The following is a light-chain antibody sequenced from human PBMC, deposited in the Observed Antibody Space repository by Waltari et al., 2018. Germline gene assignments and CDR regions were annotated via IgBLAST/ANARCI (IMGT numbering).Light chain of an antibody. J-gene: IGLJ3*02. CDR2: KAN. CDR1: SGSISHTSY. V-gene: IGLV8-61*01. Sequence: QTVVTQEPSLSVSPGGTVTPTCALSSGSISHTSYATWYQQPPGQAPRTLVYKANARSSCVPARFSVSILGNTAALTITGAHADDESEYYCALYMGSGIWMFGGGTRLTVL. CDR3: ALYMGSGIWM.